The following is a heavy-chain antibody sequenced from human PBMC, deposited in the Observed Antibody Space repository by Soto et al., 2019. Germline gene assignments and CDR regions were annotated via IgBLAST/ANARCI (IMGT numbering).Heavy chain of an antibody. CDR1: GGFISSYY. D-gene: IGHD1-1*01. J-gene: IGHJ1*01. V-gene: IGHV4-59*01. CDR3: ARRTTKMQGDFGS. CDR2: VFYSGST. Sequence: PSETXSLTCTFSGGFISSYYWIWIRQPPGKGLEWIGNVFYSGSTNYNPSLRSRVTMSVDASKNLFSLTLNSLTTADTAVYFCARRTTKMQGDFGSWGQGTLVTVSS.